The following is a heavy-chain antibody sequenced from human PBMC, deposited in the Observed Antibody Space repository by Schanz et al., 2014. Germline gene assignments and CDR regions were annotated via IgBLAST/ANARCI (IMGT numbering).Heavy chain of an antibody. CDR1: GGSLKDLT. CDR3: ARDRQNIASPATGFDS. D-gene: IGHD6-13*01. Sequence: QVPLVQSGAEVRKPGSSVRVSCKASGGSLKDLTISWVRQAPGQGLEWMGGVIPMLGITNYAERFQGRVTITADTSTAYMELSSLRSDDTALYYCARDRQNIASPATGFDSWGQGTLVTVSS. V-gene: IGHV1-69*04. CDR2: VIPMLGIT. J-gene: IGHJ4*02.